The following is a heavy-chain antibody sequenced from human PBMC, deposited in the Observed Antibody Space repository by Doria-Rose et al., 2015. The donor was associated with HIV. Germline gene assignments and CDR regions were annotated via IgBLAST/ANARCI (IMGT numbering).Heavy chain of an antibody. CDR3: ARIKSSRWYHKYYFDF. CDR2: IFSDDER. CDR1: GVSLSSPGMG. Sequence: ESGPVLVKPTETLTLTCTVSGVSLSSPGMGVSWIRQPPGKALEWLANIFSDDERSYKTSLKSRLTLSRGTSKSQVVLTMTDMDPVGTATYYCARIKSSRWYHKYYFDFWGQGTLVIVSA. D-gene: IGHD6-13*01. V-gene: IGHV2-26*01. J-gene: IGHJ4*02.